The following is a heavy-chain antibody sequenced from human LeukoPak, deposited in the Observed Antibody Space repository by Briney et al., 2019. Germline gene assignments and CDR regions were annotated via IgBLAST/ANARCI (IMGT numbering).Heavy chain of an antibody. D-gene: IGHD3-9*01. J-gene: IGHJ6*02. CDR2: IYYSGST. Sequence: SETLSLTCTVSGGSISGYYWGWIRQPPGKGLEWIGSIYYSGSTYYNPSLKSRVTISVDTSKNQFSLKLSSVTAADTAVYYCASQDILTGYSNYYYYGMDVWGQGTTVTVSS. CDR3: ASQDILTGYSNYYYYGMDV. V-gene: IGHV4-39*01. CDR1: GGSISGYY.